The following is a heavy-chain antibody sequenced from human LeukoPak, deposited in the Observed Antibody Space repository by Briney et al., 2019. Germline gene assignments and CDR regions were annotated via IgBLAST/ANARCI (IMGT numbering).Heavy chain of an antibody. CDR3: AGHLGSSWKDAFDI. CDR2: IYYSGST. D-gene: IGHD6-13*01. CDR1: GGSISSSSYY. J-gene: IGHJ3*02. V-gene: IGHV4-39*01. Sequence: SETLSLTCTVSGGSISSSSYYWGWIRQPQGKGLEWIGSIYYSGSTYYNPSLKSRVTISVDTSKNQFSLKLSSVTAADTAVYYCAGHLGSSWKDAFDIWGQGTMVTVSS.